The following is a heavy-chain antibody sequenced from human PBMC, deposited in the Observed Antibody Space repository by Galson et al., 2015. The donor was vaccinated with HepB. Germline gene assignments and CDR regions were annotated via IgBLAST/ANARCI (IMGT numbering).Heavy chain of an antibody. CDR2: ISSSSSTI. D-gene: IGHD3-3*01. CDR3: AREEREGFLEWLLMDY. CDR1: GFTFSSYS. J-gene: IGHJ4*02. Sequence: SLRLSCAASGFTFSSYSMNWVRQAPGKGLEWVSYISSSSSTIYYADSVKGRFTISRDNAKNSLYLQMNSLRAEDTAVYYCAREEREGFLEWLLMDYWGQGTLVTVSS. V-gene: IGHV3-48*01.